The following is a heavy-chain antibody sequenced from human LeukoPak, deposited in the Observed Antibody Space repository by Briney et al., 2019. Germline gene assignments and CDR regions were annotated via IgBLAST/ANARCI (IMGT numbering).Heavy chain of an antibody. CDR1: GFSLRTSGVG. D-gene: IGHD2-15*01. V-gene: IGHV2-5*02. CDR3: AHRPHCSGSSCYSYYFDY. Sequence: SGPTLVNPTQTLTLTCTFSGFSLRTSGVGVGWIRQPPGKALEWLALIVWDDDKRYIPSLKSRLTITQHTSKNQVVLTMTNMDPVDTATYYCAHRPHCSGSSCYSYYFDYWGQGTLVTVSS. J-gene: IGHJ4*02. CDR2: IVWDDDK.